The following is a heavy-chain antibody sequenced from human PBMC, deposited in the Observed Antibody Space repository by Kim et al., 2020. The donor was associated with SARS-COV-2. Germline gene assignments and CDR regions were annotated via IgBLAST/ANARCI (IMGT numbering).Heavy chain of an antibody. D-gene: IGHD6-13*01. CDR1: GFTFSSYS. CDR2: ISSSSSYI. V-gene: IGHV3-21*01. CDR3: ASDFGQQLVLFDYYYYYGMGV. Sequence: GGSLRLSCAASGFTFSSYSMNWVRQAPGKGLEWVSSISSSSSYIYYADSVKGRFTISRDNAKNSLYLQMNSLRAEDTAVYYCASDFGQQLVLFDYYYYYGMGVWGQGTTVTVSS. J-gene: IGHJ6*02.